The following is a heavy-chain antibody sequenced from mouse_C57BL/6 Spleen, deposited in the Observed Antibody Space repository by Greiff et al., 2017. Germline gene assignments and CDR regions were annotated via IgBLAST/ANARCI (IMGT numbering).Heavy chain of an antibody. D-gene: IGHD1-1*01. CDR3: ARSWGSTTVVASFDY. V-gene: IGHV1-85*01. Sequence: VQLQQSGPELVKPGASVKLSCKASGYTFTSYDINWVKQRPGQGLAWIGWIYPRDGSTKCNEKFKGKATLTVDTSSSTAYMELHSLTSEESAVYFCARSWGSTTVVASFDYWGQGTTLTVSS. CDR2: IYPRDGST. CDR1: GYTFTSYD. J-gene: IGHJ2*01.